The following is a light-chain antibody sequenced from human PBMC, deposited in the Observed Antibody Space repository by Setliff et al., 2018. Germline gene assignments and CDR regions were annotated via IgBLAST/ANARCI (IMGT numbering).Light chain of an antibody. CDR3: QVWDPASDHRV. CDR2: DDS. CDR1: NIGDKS. J-gene: IGLJ1*01. V-gene: IGLV3-21*03. Sequence: YELTQPPSESVAPGKTARITCGGHNIGDKSVHWYRQKPGQAPVLVVYDDSDRPSGIPGRFSGSNSGNTATLTISRVEAGDEADYYCQVWDPASDHRVFRTGTKVTV.